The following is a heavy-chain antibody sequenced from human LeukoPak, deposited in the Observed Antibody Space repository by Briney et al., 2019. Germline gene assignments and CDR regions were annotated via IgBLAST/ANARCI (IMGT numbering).Heavy chain of an antibody. CDR1: GDSISSYY. CDR3: ARIGSGSYLTLDY. J-gene: IGHJ4*02. Sequence: KPSETLSLTCTVSGDSISSYYWSWIRQAPGKGLEWIGNIYYSGSTNYNPSLKSRVTISIDTSKNQFSLKLSSMTAADTAVYYCARIGSGSYLTLDYWGQGTLVTVSS. CDR2: IYYSGST. V-gene: IGHV4-59*01. D-gene: IGHD1-26*01.